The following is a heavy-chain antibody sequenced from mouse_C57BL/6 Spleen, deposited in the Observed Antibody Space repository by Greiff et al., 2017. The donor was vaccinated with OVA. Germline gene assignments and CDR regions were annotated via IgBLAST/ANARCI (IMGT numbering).Heavy chain of an antibody. Sequence: EVKVVESGGGLVKPGGSLKLSCAASGFTFSSYAMSWVRQTPDKRLEWVATISDGGSYTYYPDNVKGRFTISRDNAKNNLYLQMSHLKSEDTAMYYCARASTMVKGAMDYWGQGTSVTVSS. CDR1: GFTFSSYA. V-gene: IGHV5-4*03. CDR3: ARASTMVKGAMDY. J-gene: IGHJ4*01. CDR2: ISDGGSYT. D-gene: IGHD2-2*01.